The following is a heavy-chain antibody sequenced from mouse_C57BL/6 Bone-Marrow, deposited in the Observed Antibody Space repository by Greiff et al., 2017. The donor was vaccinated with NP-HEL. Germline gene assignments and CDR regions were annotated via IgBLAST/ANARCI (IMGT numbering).Heavy chain of an antibody. CDR2: ISSGGSYT. J-gene: IGHJ2*01. Sequence: EVKVVESGGDLVKPGGSLKLSCAASGFTFSSYGMSWVRQTPDKRLEWVATISSGGSYTYYPDSVKGRFTISRDNAKNTLYLQMSSLKSEDTAMYYCARRPTGPYYFDYWGQGTTLTVSS. V-gene: IGHV5-6*02. CDR3: ARRPTGPYYFDY. CDR1: GFTFSSYG. D-gene: IGHD4-1*02.